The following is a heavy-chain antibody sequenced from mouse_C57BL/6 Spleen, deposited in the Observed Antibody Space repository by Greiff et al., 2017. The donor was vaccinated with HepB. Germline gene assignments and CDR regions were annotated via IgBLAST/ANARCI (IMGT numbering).Heavy chain of an antibody. CDR3: ARGNYYGSWYYFDY. J-gene: IGHJ2*01. V-gene: IGHV1-80*01. CDR1: GYAFSSYW. CDR2: IYPGDGDT. Sequence: VQLQESGAELVKPGASVKISCKASGYAFSSYWMNWVKQRPGKGLEWIGQIYPGDGDTNYNGKFKGKATLTADKSSSTAYMQLSSLTSEDSAVYFCARGNYYGSWYYFDYWGQGTTLTVSS. D-gene: IGHD1-1*01.